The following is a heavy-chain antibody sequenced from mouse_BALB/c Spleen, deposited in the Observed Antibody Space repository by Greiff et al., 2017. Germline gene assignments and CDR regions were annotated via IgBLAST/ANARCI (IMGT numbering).Heavy chain of an antibody. J-gene: IGHJ4*01. D-gene: IGHD5-1*01. V-gene: IGHV5-6*01. CDR3: ARVPEYYAMDY. Sequence: EVQRVESGGDLVKPGGSPKLSCAASGFTFSSYGMSWVRQTPDKRLEWVATISSGGSYTYYPDSVKGRFTISRDNAKNTLYLQMSSLKSEDTAMYYCARVPEYYAMDYWGQGTSVTVSS. CDR2: ISSGGSYT. CDR1: GFTFSSYG.